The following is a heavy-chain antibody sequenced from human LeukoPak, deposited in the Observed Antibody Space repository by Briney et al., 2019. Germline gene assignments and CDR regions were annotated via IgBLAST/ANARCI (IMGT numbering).Heavy chain of an antibody. CDR1: GFTFSSYA. CDR2: ISGSGGST. D-gene: IGHD3-10*02. J-gene: IGHJ4*02. CDR3: AKDVLKIVRGVIIRGVYYFDY. Sequence: GGSLRLSCAASGFTFSSYAMSWVRQAPGKGLEWVSAISGSGGSTYYADSVKGRFTISRDNSKNTLYLQMNSLRAEDTAVYYCAKDVLKIVRGVIIRGVYYFDYWGQGTLVTVSS. V-gene: IGHV3-23*01.